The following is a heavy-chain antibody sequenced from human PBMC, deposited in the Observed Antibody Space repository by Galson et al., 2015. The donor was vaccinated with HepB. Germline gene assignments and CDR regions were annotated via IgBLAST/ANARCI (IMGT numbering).Heavy chain of an antibody. CDR1: GFTVSDYY. J-gene: IGHJ4*02. CDR2: ISSSSSYT. CDR3: ARELGYCSSTSCQDGHY. D-gene: IGHD2-2*01. Sequence: SLRLSCAASGFTVSDYYMSWIRQAPGKGLEWVSYISSSSSYTNYADSVKGRFTISRDNAKNSLYLQMNSLRAEDTAVYYCARELGYCSSTSCQDGHYWCQATLVTVSS. V-gene: IGHV3-11*06.